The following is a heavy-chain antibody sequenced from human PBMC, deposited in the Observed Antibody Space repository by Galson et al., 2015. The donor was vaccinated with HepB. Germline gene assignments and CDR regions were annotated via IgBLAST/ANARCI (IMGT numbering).Heavy chain of an antibody. CDR2: ISTSSSYI. D-gene: IGHD3-22*01. V-gene: IGHV3-21*01. Sequence: SLRLSCAASGFTFSSYTMNWVRQAPGKGLEWVSSISTSSSYIHYADSVKGRFTISRDNARNSLYLQMNSLRAEDTAVYYCARGRPNYDRSGYFSVWSTDSWYFDLWGRGTLVTVSS. J-gene: IGHJ2*01. CDR3: ARGRPNYDRSGYFSVWSTDSWYFDL. CDR1: GFTFSSYT.